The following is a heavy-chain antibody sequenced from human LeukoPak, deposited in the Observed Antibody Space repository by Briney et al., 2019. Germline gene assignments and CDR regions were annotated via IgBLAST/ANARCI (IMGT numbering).Heavy chain of an antibody. J-gene: IGHJ4*02. V-gene: IGHV4-39*02. CDR1: GGSISSSSYY. CDR2: IYYSGST. CDR3: ARDHGGNSGRDY. Sequence: PSETLSLTCTVSGGSISSSSYYWGWIRQPPGTGLEWIGSIYYSGSTYYNPSLKSRVTISVDTSKNQFSLKLSSVTAADTAVYYCARDHGGNSGRDYWGQGTLVTVSS. D-gene: IGHD4-23*01.